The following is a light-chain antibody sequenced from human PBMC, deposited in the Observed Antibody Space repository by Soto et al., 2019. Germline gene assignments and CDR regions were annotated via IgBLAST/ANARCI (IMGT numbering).Light chain of an antibody. V-gene: IGKV3D-20*02. CDR1: QSLTNSF. Sequence: EFVLTQSPGTLSLSPGERATLSCRASQSLTNSFIAWYQQRPGQAPRLLIYDTSSRASGIPDRFSGSGSGTDFTLTISSLEPEDSAVYYCQQRHMWPITFGQGTRLEIK. CDR3: QQRHMWPIT. CDR2: DTS. J-gene: IGKJ5*01.